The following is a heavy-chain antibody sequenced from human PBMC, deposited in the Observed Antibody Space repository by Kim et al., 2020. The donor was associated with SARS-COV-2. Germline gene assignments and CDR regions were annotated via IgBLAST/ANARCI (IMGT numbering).Heavy chain of an antibody. V-gene: IGHV7-4-1*02. CDR2: NTNTGNP. CDR3: ARADY. Sequence: NTNTGNPTYAQGFTGRFVFSLDTSVSTAYLQISSLKAEDTAVYYCARADYWGQGTLVTVSS. J-gene: IGHJ4*02.